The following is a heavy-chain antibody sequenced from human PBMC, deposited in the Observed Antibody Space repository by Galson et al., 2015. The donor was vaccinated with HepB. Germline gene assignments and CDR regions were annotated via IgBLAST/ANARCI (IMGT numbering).Heavy chain of an antibody. J-gene: IGHJ4*02. D-gene: IGHD3-10*01. CDR3: ARETGSRNYYYPTN. V-gene: IGHV3-11*05. Sequence: SLRLSCAASGFTFSGYYMSWIRQAPGKGLEWVSYISNSADYANYADSVKGRFAISRDNAKNSLYLQMNSLRAEDTAVYYCARETGSRNYYYPTNWGQGTLVTVSS. CDR2: ISNSADYA. CDR1: GFTFSGYY.